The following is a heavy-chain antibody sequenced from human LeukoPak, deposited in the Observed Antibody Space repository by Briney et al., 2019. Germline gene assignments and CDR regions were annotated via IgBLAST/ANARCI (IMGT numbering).Heavy chain of an antibody. Sequence: ASVKVSCKASGYTFTGYYMHWVRQAPGQGLEWMGWINPNSGGTNYAQKFQDRVTMTRDTSISTAYMELSRLRSDDTAVYYCARYTSSSSYWYFDLWGRGTLVTVSS. CDR2: INPNSGGT. D-gene: IGHD6-13*01. V-gene: IGHV1-2*02. CDR3: ARYTSSSSYWYFDL. J-gene: IGHJ2*01. CDR1: GYTFTGYY.